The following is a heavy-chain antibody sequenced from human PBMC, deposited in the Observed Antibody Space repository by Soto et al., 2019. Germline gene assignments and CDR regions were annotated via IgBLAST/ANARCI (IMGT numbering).Heavy chain of an antibody. CDR2: ISYDDSDQ. D-gene: IGHD3-10*01. CDR1: GFTFSSYG. V-gene: IGHV3-30*18. CDR3: AKDTGADY. J-gene: IGHJ4*02. Sequence: QVQLVESGGGVVQPGRSLRLSCAASGFTFSSYGMNWVRQAPGKGLKWVARISYDDSDQFYGDSVKGRFTISRDNSKNILYVQMNSLRSEDTAVYYCAKDTGADYWGQGTVVTVSA.